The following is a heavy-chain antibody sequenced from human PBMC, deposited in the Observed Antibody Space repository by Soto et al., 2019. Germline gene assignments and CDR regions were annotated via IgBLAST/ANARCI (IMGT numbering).Heavy chain of an antibody. CDR1: GFTFDDYA. CDR2: INWNSGSI. CDR3: GRGGSDSPMAPGY. V-gene: IGHV3-9*01. Sequence: GGSLRLSCAASGFTFDDYAMHWVRQVPGKGLEWVSGINWNSGSIGYGDSVKGRFAISRDNAKNTLYLQMNSLRAEDTAVFYCGRGGSDSPMAPGYWGQGTLVTVSS. D-gene: IGHD5-18*01. J-gene: IGHJ4*02.